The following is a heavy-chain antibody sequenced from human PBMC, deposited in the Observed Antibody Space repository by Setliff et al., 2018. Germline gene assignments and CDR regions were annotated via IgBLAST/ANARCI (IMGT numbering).Heavy chain of an antibody. CDR1: GGSISSGSYY. D-gene: IGHD3-16*01. V-gene: IGHV4-61*09. J-gene: IGHJ3*02. Sequence: SSETLSLTCTVSGGSISSGSYYWSWIRQPAGKGLEWIGHIYTSGSTNYIPSLKSRVTISVDTSKNQFSLKLSSVTAADTAVYYCASQGFGGPIYGGNSYAFDIWGQGTMVTVSS. CDR3: ASQGFGGPIYGGNSYAFDI. CDR2: IYTSGST.